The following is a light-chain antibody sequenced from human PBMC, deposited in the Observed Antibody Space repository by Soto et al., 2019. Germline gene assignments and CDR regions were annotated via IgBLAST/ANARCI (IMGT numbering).Light chain of an antibody. CDR2: DAS. J-gene: IGKJ5*01. CDR1: QTIDTY. Sequence: DIVLTQSPATLSLSPGESATLSCTTNQTIDTYFAWYQQKRGLPPRLLIYDASNRAIGIPARFSGRGSGTYFSLTISSLEPEDFAVYYCPQRGSWPPTFGRGTRLEI. CDR3: PQRGSWPPT. V-gene: IGKV3-11*01.